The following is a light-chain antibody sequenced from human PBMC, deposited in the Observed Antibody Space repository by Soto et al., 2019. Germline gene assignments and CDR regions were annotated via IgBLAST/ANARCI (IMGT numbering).Light chain of an antibody. CDR3: QVWDSTSDHAGL. Sequence: SYVLTQPPSVSVAPGKTARITCGGDNIGSKSVQWYQQKPGQAPVLVIYYDRERPSGIPERFSGSNSGNTATLTISRVEAGDEADYHCQVWDSTSDHAGLFGGGTKLTVL. CDR1: NIGSKS. V-gene: IGLV3-21*04. CDR2: YDR. J-gene: IGLJ2*01.